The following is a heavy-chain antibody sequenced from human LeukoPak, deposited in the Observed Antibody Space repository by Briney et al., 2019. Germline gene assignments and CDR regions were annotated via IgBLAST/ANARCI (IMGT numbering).Heavy chain of an antibody. CDR2: IIPIFGTA. Sequence: SVKVSCKASGGTFSSYAISWVRQAPGQGLEWMGGIIPIFGTANYALKFQGRVTITADESTSTAYMELSSLRSEDTAVYYCARSGYSSSSDAFDIWGQGTLVTVSS. CDR3: ARSGYSSSSDAFDI. CDR1: GGTFSSYA. J-gene: IGHJ4*02. V-gene: IGHV1-69*13. D-gene: IGHD6-13*01.